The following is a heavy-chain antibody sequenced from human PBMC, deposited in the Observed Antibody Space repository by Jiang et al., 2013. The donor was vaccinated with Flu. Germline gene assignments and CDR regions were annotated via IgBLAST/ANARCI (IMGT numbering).Heavy chain of an antibody. V-gene: IGHV1-46*01. D-gene: IGHD5-18*01. CDR3: ARDHLGYSYGY. Sequence: YAQKFQGRVTMTRDTSTSTVYMELSSLRSEDTAVYYCARDHLGYSYGYWGQGTLVTVSS. J-gene: IGHJ4*02.